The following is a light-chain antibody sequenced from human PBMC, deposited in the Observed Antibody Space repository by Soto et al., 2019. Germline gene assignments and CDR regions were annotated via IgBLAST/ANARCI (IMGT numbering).Light chain of an antibody. CDR3: LATTAPSLE. V-gene: IGKV2-30*01. CDR1: QSLVDNDGNTY. Sequence: PASISCRSSQSLVDNDGNTYLNWFQQRPGQSPRRLIYKFSSRDSGVPDRFSGSGSGNDFGLRSRQVECADVAISFRLATTAPSLELGRGTKVDIK. J-gene: IGKJ1*01. CDR2: KFS.